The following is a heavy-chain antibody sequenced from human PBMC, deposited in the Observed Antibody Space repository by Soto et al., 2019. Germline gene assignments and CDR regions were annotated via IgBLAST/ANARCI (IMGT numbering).Heavy chain of an antibody. CDR1: GGYLSNYY. V-gene: IGHV4-59*01. D-gene: IGHD2-15*01. CDR3: ASCSGGSCYEEHYFDY. Sequence: SQTHSLSYTVSGGYLSNYYWSWIRQPPGKGLEWIGYIYYSGSTNYNPSLKSRVTISVDTSKNQFPLKLSSVTAADTAVYYCASCSGGSCYEEHYFDYWGQGTLVTVSS. J-gene: IGHJ4*02. CDR2: IYYSGST.